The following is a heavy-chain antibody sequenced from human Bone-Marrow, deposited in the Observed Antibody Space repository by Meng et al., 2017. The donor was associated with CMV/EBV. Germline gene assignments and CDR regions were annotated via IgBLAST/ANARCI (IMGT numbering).Heavy chain of an antibody. V-gene: IGHV4-59*01. CDR2: IYYSGST. J-gene: IGHJ6*02. Sequence: SETLSLTCTVSGGSISSYHWSWIRQPPGKGLEWIGYIYYSGSTNYNPSLKSRVTISVDTSKNQFSLKLSSVTAADTAVYYCARVRHDFWSGDWAYYYYGMDVWGQGTTVTVYS. CDR1: GGSISSYH. CDR3: ARVRHDFWSGDWAYYYYGMDV. D-gene: IGHD3-3*01.